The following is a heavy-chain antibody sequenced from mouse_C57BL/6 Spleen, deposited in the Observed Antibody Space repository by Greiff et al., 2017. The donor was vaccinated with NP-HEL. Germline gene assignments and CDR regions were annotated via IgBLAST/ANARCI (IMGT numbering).Heavy chain of an antibody. CDR2: IYPGSGNT. J-gene: IGHJ2*01. D-gene: IGHD1-1*01. V-gene: IGHV1-76*01. CDR3: ASRVVAPYFAY. Sequence: QVQLKQSGAELVRPGASVKLSCKASGYTFTDYYINWVKQRPGQGLEWIARIYPGSGNTYYNEKFKGKATLTAEKSSSTAYMQISSLTSEDAADYFCASRVVAPYFAYWGQGTTLTVSS. CDR1: GYTFTDYY.